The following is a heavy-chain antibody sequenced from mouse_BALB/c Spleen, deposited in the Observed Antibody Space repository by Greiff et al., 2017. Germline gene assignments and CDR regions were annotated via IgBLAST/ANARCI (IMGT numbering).Heavy chain of an antibody. V-gene: IGHV1-12*01. Sequence: QVQLQQPGAELVKPGASVKMSCKASGYTFTSYNMHWVKQTPGQGLEWIGAIYPGNGDTSYNQKFKGKATLTADKSSSTAYMQLSSLTSEDSAVYYCARCQLGRGYFDVWGAGTTVTVSS. CDR3: ARCQLGRGYFDV. CDR2: IYPGNGDT. D-gene: IGHD4-1*02. CDR1: GYTFTSYN. J-gene: IGHJ1*01.